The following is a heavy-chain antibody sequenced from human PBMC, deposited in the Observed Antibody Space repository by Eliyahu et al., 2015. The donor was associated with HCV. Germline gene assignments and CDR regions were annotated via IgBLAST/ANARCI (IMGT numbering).Heavy chain of an antibody. CDR3: ARHPDMIWFGDLYYFDY. J-gene: IGHJ4*02. D-gene: IGHD3-10*01. CDR1: GYSISSGYY. CDR2: IYHSGST. Sequence: QVQLQESGPGLVKPSETLSLTXAASGYSISSGYYXGWIRQPPGKGLEWIGSIYHSGSTYYNXSLKSRVTISVDTSKNQFSLKLSSVTAADTAVYYCARHPDMIWFGDLYYFDYWGQGTLVTVSS. V-gene: IGHV4-38-2*01.